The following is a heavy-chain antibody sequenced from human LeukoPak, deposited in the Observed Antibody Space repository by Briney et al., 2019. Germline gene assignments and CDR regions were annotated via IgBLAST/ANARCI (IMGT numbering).Heavy chain of an antibody. CDR3: ARSPQVGTTDY. V-gene: IGHV5-51*01. Sequence: GESLQISSKGSGYSFTTYWIAWVRPMPGKGLEWMGFSYPGDFDTRYSPSFQGQVTISADKSISTAYLQWSSLKASDTAMYFCARSPQVGTTDYWGQGTLVTVSS. CDR2: SYPGDFDT. CDR1: GYSFTTYW. D-gene: IGHD1-26*01. J-gene: IGHJ4*02.